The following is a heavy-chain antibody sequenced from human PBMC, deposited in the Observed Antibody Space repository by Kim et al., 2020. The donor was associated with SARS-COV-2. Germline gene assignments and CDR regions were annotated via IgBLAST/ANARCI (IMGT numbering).Heavy chain of an antibody. V-gene: IGHV4-34*01. Sequence: SRVTISVDTSKNQFSLKLSSVTAADTAVYYCARAGGGQWLGVVYYGMDVWGQGTTVTVSS. J-gene: IGHJ6*02. D-gene: IGHD6-19*01. CDR3: ARAGGGQWLGVVYYGMDV.